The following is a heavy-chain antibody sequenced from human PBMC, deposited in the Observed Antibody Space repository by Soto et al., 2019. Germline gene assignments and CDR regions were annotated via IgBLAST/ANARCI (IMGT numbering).Heavy chain of an antibody. J-gene: IGHJ6*03. CDR3: ARDSPNYYYYMDV. V-gene: IGHV3-48*01. Sequence: EVQLVESGGGLVQPGGSLRLSCAASGFTFSSYNMNWLRQAPGKGLEWISDISLSSSTIFYADSVKGRFTISRDNAKNSLYLQMNSLRAEHTAVYYCARDSPNYYYYMDVWGKGTTVTVSS. CDR2: ISLSSSTI. CDR1: GFTFSSYN.